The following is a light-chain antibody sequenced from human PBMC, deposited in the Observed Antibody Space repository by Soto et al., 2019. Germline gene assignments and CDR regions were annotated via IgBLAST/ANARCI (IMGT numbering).Light chain of an antibody. V-gene: IGKV1-12*01. J-gene: IGKJ5*01. CDR2: SAS. CDR3: QHTKTNNLPIT. Sequence: DIQMTQSPSSVSASVGDSVTITCRASQCISNWLAWYQQKPGAAPKLLIYSASNLQSGVPSRFSGSGFGTDFTLTISSLQPEDFATYYCQHTKTNNLPITFGQGTRLEIK. CDR1: QCISNW.